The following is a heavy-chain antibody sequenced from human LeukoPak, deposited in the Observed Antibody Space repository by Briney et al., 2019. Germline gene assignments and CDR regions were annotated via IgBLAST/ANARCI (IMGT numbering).Heavy chain of an antibody. J-gene: IGHJ6*02. CDR3: ARVGYYYYYGMDV. CDR2: IYYSGST. CDR1: GGSISSYY. Sequence: SETLSLTCTVSGGSISSYYWSWIRQPPGQGLEWIGYIYYSGSTNYNPSLKSRVTISVDTSKNQFSLKLSSVTAADTAVYYCARVGYYYYYGMDVWGQGTTVTVSS. V-gene: IGHV4-59*01.